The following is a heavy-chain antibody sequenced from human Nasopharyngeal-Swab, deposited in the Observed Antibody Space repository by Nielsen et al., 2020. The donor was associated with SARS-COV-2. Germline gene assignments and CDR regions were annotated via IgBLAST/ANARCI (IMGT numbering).Heavy chain of an antibody. CDR3: ARALWGSYYYGLDV. CDR1: GFTFSSYA. V-gene: IGHV3-30*04. Sequence: GESLKISCAASGFTFSSYAMHWVRQAPGKGMEWVAVISCDGSNKYYADSVKGRFTISRDNSKKTLYLQMNSLRAEDTAVYYCARALWGSYYYGLDVWGQGTTVTVSS. J-gene: IGHJ6*02. CDR2: ISCDGSNK. D-gene: IGHD7-27*01.